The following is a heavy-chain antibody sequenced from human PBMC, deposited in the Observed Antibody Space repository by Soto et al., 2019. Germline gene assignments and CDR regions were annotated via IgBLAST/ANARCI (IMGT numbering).Heavy chain of an antibody. D-gene: IGHD5-18*01. V-gene: IGHV4-39*01. J-gene: IGHJ4*02. CDR2: IYYSGST. Sequence: SETLSLTCTVSGGSISSSSYYWGWIRQPPGKGLEWIGSIYYSGSTYYNPSLKSRVTISVDTSKNQFSLKLSSVTAADTAVYYCARHLFSGARGYSYGQKPPKPYYFDYWGQGTLVTVSS. CDR1: GGSISSSSYY. CDR3: ARHLFSGARGYSYGQKPPKPYYFDY.